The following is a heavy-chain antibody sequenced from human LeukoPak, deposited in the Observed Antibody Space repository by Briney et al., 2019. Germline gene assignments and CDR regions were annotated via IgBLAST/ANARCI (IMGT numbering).Heavy chain of an antibody. D-gene: IGHD2-15*01. Sequence: PSETLSLTCAVYGGSFGGYYWSWIRQPPGKGLEWIGEINHSGSTNYNPSLKSRVTISVDTSKNQFSLKLSSVTAADTAVYCCARGLVVVASGMDVWGQGTTVTVSS. J-gene: IGHJ6*02. CDR3: ARGLVVVASGMDV. CDR1: GGSFGGYY. CDR2: INHSGST. V-gene: IGHV4-34*01.